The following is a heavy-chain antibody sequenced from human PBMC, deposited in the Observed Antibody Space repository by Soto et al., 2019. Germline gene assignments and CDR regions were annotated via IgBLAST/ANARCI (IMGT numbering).Heavy chain of an antibody. D-gene: IGHD4-4*01. Sequence: GDSLKISCKGSGYSFTIYWIGWVLQMPWKGLEWMGIIYPGDSDTRYSPSFQGQVTISADKSISTAYLQWSSLKASDTALYYCARHLREEMTTIRGYYFDYSGQGTLVIVSS. CDR3: ARHLREEMTTIRGYYFDY. J-gene: IGHJ4*02. CDR1: GYSFTIYW. V-gene: IGHV5-51*01. CDR2: IYPGDSDT.